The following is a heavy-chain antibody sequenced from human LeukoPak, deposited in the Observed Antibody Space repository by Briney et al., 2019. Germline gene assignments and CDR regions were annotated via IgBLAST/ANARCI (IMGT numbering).Heavy chain of an antibody. J-gene: IGHJ6*02. Sequence: GGSLRLSCAASGFTFSSYDMHWVRQATGKGLEWVSAIGTAGDTYYPGSVKGRFTISRENAKNSLYLQMNSLRAEDTAVYYCARVRGGRSWYYYGMDVWGRGATVAVSS. D-gene: IGHD3-16*01. CDR2: IGTAGDT. V-gene: IGHV3-13*01. CDR1: GFTFSSYD. CDR3: ARVRGGRSWYYYGMDV.